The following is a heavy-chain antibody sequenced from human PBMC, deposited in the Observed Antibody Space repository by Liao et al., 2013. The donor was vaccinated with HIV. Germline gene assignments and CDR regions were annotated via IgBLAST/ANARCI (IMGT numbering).Heavy chain of an antibody. J-gene: IGHJ5*02. Sequence: QLQLQESGPRLVKSSETLSLTCTVSGGSISSSSYYWSWIRQPAGKGLEWIGRIYSSGSANYNPSLKSRVTMSVDTSKNQFSLKLSSVTAADTAVYYCARTDQYYDFWNGYENWFDPWGQGTLVTVSS. CDR3: ARTDQYYDFWNGYENWFDP. V-gene: IGHV4-61*02. CDR2: IYSSGSA. CDR1: GGSISSSSYY. D-gene: IGHD3-3*01.